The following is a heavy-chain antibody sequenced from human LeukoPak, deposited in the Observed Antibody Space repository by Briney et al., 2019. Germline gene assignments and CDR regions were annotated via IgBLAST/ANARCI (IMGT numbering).Heavy chain of an antibody. J-gene: IGHJ4*02. Sequence: ASVKVSCKASGYTFTTSDINWVRQATGQGLEWVGWMNPNTGKTGSAQRFQGRLTMTQNTSTSTAYLEVTGLGFEDTGIYYCARGRPGPAGAGTYDFWGQGTLITVSS. D-gene: IGHD6-13*01. V-gene: IGHV1-8*01. CDR2: MNPNTGKT. CDR1: GYTFTTSD. CDR3: ARGRPGPAGAGTYDF.